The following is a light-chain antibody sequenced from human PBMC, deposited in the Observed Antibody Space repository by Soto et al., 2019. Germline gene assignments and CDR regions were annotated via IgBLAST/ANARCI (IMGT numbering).Light chain of an antibody. J-gene: IGKJ2*01. CDR1: QSVSSNF. V-gene: IGKV3-20*01. Sequence: EIVLTQSPGTLSLSPGERATLSCRASQSVSSNFFAWYQQKPGQAPRLLIHGISIRATGTPDRFSGSGSETDFTLTISRLEPEDFAIYYCQQYAASPRTFGRGTKLEI. CDR2: GIS. CDR3: QQYAASPRT.